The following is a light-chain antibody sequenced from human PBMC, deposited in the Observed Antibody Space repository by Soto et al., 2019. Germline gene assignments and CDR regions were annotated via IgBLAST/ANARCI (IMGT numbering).Light chain of an antibody. CDR3: YSYTSSSTYV. V-gene: IGLV2-18*02. CDR2: EVI. J-gene: IGLJ1*01. CDR1: SSDVGGYNR. Sequence: QSALTQPPSVSGSPGQSVTISCTGTSSDVGGYNRVSRYQQPPGTAPKLVIYEVIHRPSGVPARFSGSKSGNTASLTISGLQAEDEADYYCYSYTSSSTYVFGTGTKLTVL.